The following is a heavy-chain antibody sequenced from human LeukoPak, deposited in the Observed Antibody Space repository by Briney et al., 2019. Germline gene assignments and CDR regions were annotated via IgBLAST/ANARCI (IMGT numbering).Heavy chain of an antibody. CDR2: IYTSGST. V-gene: IGHV4-4*07. J-gene: IGHJ6*03. Sequence: SETLSLTCTVSGGSISSYYWSWIRQPAGKGLEWIGRIYTSGSTYYNPSLKSRVTMPVDTSKNQFSLKLSSVTAADTAVYYCARGQRGSYYYYYMDVWGKGTTVTVSS. CDR3: ARGQRGSYYYYYMDV. CDR1: GGSISSYY.